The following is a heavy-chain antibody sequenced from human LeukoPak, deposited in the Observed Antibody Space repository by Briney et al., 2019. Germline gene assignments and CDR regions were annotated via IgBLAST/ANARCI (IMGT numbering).Heavy chain of an antibody. V-gene: IGHV3-33*01. D-gene: IGHD3-10*02. Sequence: GGSLRLFCAASGFTFKSYGMQWVRQAPGKGLEWVAVMWYDGSYQSYADSLKGRFTISRDNFKDTLYLQMNSLRVEDTAVYYCARETMYALDIWGQGTMVTVSS. CDR1: GFTFKSYG. J-gene: IGHJ3*02. CDR3: ARETMYALDI. CDR2: MWYDGSYQ.